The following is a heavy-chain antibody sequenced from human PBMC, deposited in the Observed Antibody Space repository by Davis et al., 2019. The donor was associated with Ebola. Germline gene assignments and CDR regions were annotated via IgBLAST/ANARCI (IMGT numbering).Heavy chain of an antibody. J-gene: IGHJ4*02. CDR2: VSHSERER. D-gene: IGHD3-3*01. Sequence: PGGSLRLSCAASGFIFRNYAMHWVRQAPGKGLEWVAVVSHSERERFYADSVTGRFPISRDNSENTLYLQMNSLAADDTSVYYCARAGFDEVLDYWGQGTPVTVSS. V-gene: IGHV3-30*04. CDR1: GFIFRNYA. CDR3: ARAGFDEVLDY.